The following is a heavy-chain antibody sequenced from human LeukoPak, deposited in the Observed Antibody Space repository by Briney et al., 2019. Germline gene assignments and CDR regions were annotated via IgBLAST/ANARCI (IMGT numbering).Heavy chain of an antibody. J-gene: IGHJ5*02. CDR3: ARDRRYGDHEKNWFDP. CDR2: IYYSGST. CDR1: GGSISSGGYY. D-gene: IGHD4-17*01. Sequence: SETLSLTCTVSGGSISSGGYYWSWIRQHPGKGLEWIGYIYYSGSTYYNPSLKSRVTISVDTSKNQFSLKLSSVTAADTAVYYCARDRRYGDHEKNWFDPWGQGTLVTVSS. V-gene: IGHV4-31*03.